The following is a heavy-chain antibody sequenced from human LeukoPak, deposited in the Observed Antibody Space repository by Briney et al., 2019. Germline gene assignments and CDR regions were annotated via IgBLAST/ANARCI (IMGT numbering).Heavy chain of an antibody. Sequence: SQTLSLTCAVSGASFSSGSYCWSWIRQPAGKGLEWIGRIYTSGSTNYNPSIKSRITISIGTSKNEFSLKLSSMTATDTAVYYCARSLLLVVATGKDYLHDYMNDWGQGSSVTVSS. V-gene: IGHV4-61*02. CDR2: IYTSGST. CDR1: GASFSSGSYC. CDR3: ARSLLLVVATGKDYLHDYMND. J-gene: IGHJ6*03. D-gene: IGHD1-26*01.